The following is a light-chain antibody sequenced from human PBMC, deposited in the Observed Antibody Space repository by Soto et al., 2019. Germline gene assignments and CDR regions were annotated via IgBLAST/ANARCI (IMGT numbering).Light chain of an antibody. CDR3: QQYVSAPIT. Sequence: EIVLAQSPGTLSWSPGEIATLSVRASQSLSSNYLAWYQQKPGQAPRLLIYGVSSRATGVPVSFSGSGSGTDFTLTISRLEPEDFAVYYCQQYVSAPITFGQGTRLEIK. V-gene: IGKV3-20*01. CDR2: GVS. CDR1: QSLSSNY. J-gene: IGKJ5*01.